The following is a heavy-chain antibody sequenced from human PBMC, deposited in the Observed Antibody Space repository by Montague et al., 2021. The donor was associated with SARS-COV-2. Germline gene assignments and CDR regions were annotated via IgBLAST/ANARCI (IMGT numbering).Heavy chain of an antibody. CDR2: VSGNGDST. Sequence: SLRLSCAASGFTFSSYVMSWVRQAPGKGLEWVSTVSGNGDSTYYADSVKGRFTISRDSSKNTLYLQMNSLRAEDTAVYYCAKGRKSSRTIVRAVIMKDASDIWGQGTMVTVSS. CDR1: GFTFSSYV. D-gene: IGHD3-10*01. V-gene: IGHV3-23*01. CDR3: AKGRKSSRTIVRAVIMKDASDI. J-gene: IGHJ3*02.